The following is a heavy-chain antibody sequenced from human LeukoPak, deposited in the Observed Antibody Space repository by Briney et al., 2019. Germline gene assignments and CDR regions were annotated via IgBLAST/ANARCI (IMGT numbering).Heavy chain of an antibody. CDR3: ARTAYDFWSGYRNWFDP. V-gene: IGHV3-74*01. D-gene: IGHD3-3*01. Sequence: GGSLRLSCAASGFTFSAYWMHWVRQVPGKGLVWVSRINNDGTATFFADSVKGRFTISRDNAKNTLYLQMDSLRAEDTAMYYCARTAYDFWSGYRNWFDPWGQGTLVTVSS. CDR1: GFTFSAYW. J-gene: IGHJ5*02. CDR2: INNDGTAT.